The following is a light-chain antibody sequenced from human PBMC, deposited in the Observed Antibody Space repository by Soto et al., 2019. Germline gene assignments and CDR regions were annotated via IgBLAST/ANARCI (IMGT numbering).Light chain of an antibody. V-gene: IGKV1D-13*01. CDR2: DAS. Sequence: AIQLTQSPSSLSASVGGRVTLTCRASQDISSALVWYQQKPGEAPKVLIYDASKLESGVPSRFSGGGSGTDFTLTIRNLQPEDLATYHCQQFNNYPRTFGQGTKVDIK. CDR1: QDISSA. CDR3: QQFNNYPRT. J-gene: IGKJ2*01.